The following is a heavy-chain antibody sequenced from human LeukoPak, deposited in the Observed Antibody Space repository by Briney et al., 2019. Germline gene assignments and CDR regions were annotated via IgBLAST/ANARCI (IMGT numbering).Heavy chain of an antibody. CDR3: AKPPGVVRGVMRASFDY. D-gene: IGHD3-10*01. J-gene: IGHJ4*02. V-gene: IGHV3-21*04. CDR1: GFTFSSYS. Sequence: GGSLRLSCAASGFTFSSYSMNWVRQAPGKGLEWVSSISSSSSYIYYADSVKGRFTISRDNAKNSLYLQMNSLRAEDTAVYYCAKPPGVVRGVMRASFDYWGQGTLVTVSS. CDR2: ISSSSSYI.